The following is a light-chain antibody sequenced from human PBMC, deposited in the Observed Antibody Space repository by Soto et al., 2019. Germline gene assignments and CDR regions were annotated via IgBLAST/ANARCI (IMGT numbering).Light chain of an antibody. CDR2: DAY. CDR3: HQYASSFGT. Sequence: EIVLTQSPDTLSLSPGDRATLSCRASQSVGHMFFAWFQQKPGQAPRLLIFDAYRRATGIPDRFSGSGSGTNFALTISRLEPEDFALYYCHQYASSFGTFGQGTKVEIK. CDR1: QSVGHMF. V-gene: IGKV3-20*01. J-gene: IGKJ1*01.